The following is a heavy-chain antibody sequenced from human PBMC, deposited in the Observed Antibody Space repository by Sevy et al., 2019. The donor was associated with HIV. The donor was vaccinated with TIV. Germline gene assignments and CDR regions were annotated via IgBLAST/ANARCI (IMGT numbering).Heavy chain of an antibody. V-gene: IGHV1-24*01. Sequence: ASVKVSCKVSGYTLTEFSMHWVRQAPGKGLEWMGTFDPEDGETIYAKKFQGRVTMTEDTSKDTAYMELRSLRSEDTAVYYCATTKDYYVSSGYPFDYWGQGTLVTVSS. D-gene: IGHD3-22*01. J-gene: IGHJ4*02. CDR2: FDPEDGET. CDR3: ATTKDYYVSSGYPFDY. CDR1: GYTLTEFS.